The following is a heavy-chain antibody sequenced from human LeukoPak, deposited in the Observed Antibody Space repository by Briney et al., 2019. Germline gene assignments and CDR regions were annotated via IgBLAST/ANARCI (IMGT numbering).Heavy chain of an antibody. CDR1: GFTFSSYD. V-gene: IGHV3-13*04. Sequence: GGSLRLSCAASGFTFSSYDMHWVRQSTGKGLEWVSVIGTAGATFYPGSVKGRFTISRDSSKNTLFLQMNRLRPEDAAVYYCAKAPVTTCRGAYCYPFDYWGQGTLVTVSS. CDR3: AKAPVTTCRGAYCYPFDY. CDR2: IGTAGAT. J-gene: IGHJ4*02. D-gene: IGHD2-21*01.